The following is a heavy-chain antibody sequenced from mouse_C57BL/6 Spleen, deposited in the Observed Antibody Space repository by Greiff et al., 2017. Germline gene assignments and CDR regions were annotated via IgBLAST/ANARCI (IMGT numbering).Heavy chain of an antibody. D-gene: IGHD5-5*01. CDR2: INPSTGGT. CDR3: ATLPRAY. J-gene: IGHJ3*01. Sequence: EVQLQQSGPELVKPGASVKISCKASGYSFTGYYMNWVKQSPEKSLEWIGEINPSTGGTTYNQKFKAKATLTVDNSSSTAYMQLQSLTSEDSAVYYCATLPRAYWGQGTLVTVSA. CDR1: GYSFTGYY. V-gene: IGHV1-42*01.